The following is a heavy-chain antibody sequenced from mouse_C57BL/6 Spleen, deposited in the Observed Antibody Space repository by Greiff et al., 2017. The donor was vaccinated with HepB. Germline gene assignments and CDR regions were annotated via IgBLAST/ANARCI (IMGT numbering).Heavy chain of an antibody. CDR1: GFTFSSYA. V-gene: IGHV5-4*01. CDR2: ISDGGSYT. D-gene: IGHD1-1*02. Sequence: EVHLVESGGGLVKPGGSLKLSCAASGFTFSSYAMSWVRQTPEKRLEWVATISDGGSYTYYPDNVKGRFTISRDNAKNNLYLQMSHLKSEDTAMYYCARGPYYAFDYWGQGTTLTVSS. J-gene: IGHJ2*01. CDR3: ARGPYYAFDY.